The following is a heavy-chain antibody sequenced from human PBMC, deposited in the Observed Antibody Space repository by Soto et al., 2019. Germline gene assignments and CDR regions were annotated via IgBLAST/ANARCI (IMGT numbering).Heavy chain of an antibody. CDR3: AKWSYLDY. CDR2: ISGSDGKT. V-gene: IGHV3-23*01. Sequence: SGGSLRLSCTTSGFSFASFAMTWARQAPGKGLEWVATISGSDGKTYYADSVKGRFSISRDTSRNTLYLQMNSLRADDTAIYYCAKWSYLDYWGQGTRVTVSS. CDR1: GFSFASFA. J-gene: IGHJ4*02. D-gene: IGHD3-3*01.